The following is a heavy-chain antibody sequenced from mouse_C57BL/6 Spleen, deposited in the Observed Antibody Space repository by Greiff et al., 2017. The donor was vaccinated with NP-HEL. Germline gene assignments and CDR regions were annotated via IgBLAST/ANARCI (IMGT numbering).Heavy chain of an antibody. CDR1: GYAFSSYW. V-gene: IGHV1-80*01. J-gene: IGHJ1*03. D-gene: IGHD1-1*01. Sequence: QVQLQQSGAELVKPGASVKISCKASGYAFSSYWMNWVKQRPGKGLEWIGQIYPGDGDTNYNGKFKGKATLTADKSSSTAYMQLSSLTSEDSAVYFCARLFGSRRYFDVWGTGTTVTVSS. CDR2: IYPGDGDT. CDR3: ARLFGSRRYFDV.